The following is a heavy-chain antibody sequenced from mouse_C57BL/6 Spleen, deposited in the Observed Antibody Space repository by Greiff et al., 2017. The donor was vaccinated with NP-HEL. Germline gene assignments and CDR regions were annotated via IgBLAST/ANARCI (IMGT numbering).Heavy chain of an antibody. Sequence: EVKLMESGGGLVKPGGSLKLSCAASGFTFSDYGMHWVRQAPEKGLEWVAYISSGSSTIYYADTVKGRFTISRDNAKNTLFLQMTSLRSEDTAMYYCARPLHYGSSYFDYWGQGTTLTVSS. CDR3: ARPLHYGSSYFDY. CDR2: ISSGSSTI. CDR1: GFTFSDYG. D-gene: IGHD1-1*01. J-gene: IGHJ2*01. V-gene: IGHV5-17*01.